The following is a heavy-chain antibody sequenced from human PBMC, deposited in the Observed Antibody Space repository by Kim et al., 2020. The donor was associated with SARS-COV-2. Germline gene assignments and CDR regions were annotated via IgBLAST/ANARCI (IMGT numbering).Heavy chain of an antibody. CDR1: GGTFRSYA. D-gene: IGHD3-22*01. V-gene: IGHV1-69*13. CDR2: IIPIFGAA. Sequence: SVKVSCKASGGTFRSYAISWVRQAPGQGLDWMGGIIPIFGAADSARKFQGRVTVTADESMSIVYMQLSSLRSEDTAVYYCAGVGDSSGNYYAYDLDVWGQGTTVTVSS. J-gene: IGHJ6*02. CDR3: AGVGDSSGNYYAYDLDV.